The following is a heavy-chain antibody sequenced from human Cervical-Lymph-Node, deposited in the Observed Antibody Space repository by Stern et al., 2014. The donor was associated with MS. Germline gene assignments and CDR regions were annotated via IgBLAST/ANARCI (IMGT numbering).Heavy chain of an antibody. CDR2: VHYSGST. CDR3: ARHQAAAVTTGYDY. CDR1: GDSISSTSYY. D-gene: IGHD4-17*01. J-gene: IGHJ4*02. Sequence: VQLVESGPGLVKPSETLSLTCTVSGDSISSTSYYWGWIRQPPGKGLEWIGAVHYSGSTYYNPSLKSRVTTSVDTPKNQFFIMLSSVTAADTAVYYCARHQAAAVTTGYDYWGQGTLVTVSS. V-gene: IGHV4-39*01.